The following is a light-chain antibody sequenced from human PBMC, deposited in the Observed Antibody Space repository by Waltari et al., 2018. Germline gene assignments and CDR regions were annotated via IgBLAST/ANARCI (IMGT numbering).Light chain of an antibody. CDR1: SGSIASNY. CDR3: QSYDTSKVV. CDR2: EDH. V-gene: IGLV6-57*01. J-gene: IGLJ2*01. Sequence: NFMLTQPHSVSESPGKTVTISCTRSSGSIASNYVQWYQRRPGRPPTTVIYEDHERPPGVPDRFSGLKTEDEADYFCQSYDTSKVVFGGGTKLTVL.